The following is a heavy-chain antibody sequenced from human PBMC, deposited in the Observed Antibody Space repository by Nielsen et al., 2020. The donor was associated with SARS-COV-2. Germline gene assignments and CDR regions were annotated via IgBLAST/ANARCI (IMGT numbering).Heavy chain of an antibody. CDR3: KHYYDMDV. J-gene: IGHJ6*02. Sequence: GGSLSLSCAASGFTFGDAIIHWVRQASGKGLEWVGRIRSKTNNYETSSAASVKGRFTISRDESKNMAYLQMSRLKTDDTAVYYCKHYYDMDVWGQGTTVTVSS. V-gene: IGHV3-73*01. CDR1: GFTFGDAI. CDR2: IRSKTNNYET. D-gene: IGHD2-21*01.